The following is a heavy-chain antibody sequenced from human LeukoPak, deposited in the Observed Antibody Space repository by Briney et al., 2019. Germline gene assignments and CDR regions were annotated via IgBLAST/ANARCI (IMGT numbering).Heavy chain of an antibody. D-gene: IGHD3-3*01. Sequence: SETLSLTCTVSGGSISSSSYYWGWIRQPPGKGLEWIGSIYYSGSTYYNPSLKSRVTISVDTSKNQFSLKLSPVTAADTAVYYCARHVHDFWSGYYFYLDYWGQGTLVTVSS. V-gene: IGHV4-39*01. J-gene: IGHJ4*02. CDR2: IYYSGST. CDR1: GGSISSSSYY. CDR3: ARHVHDFWSGYYFYLDY.